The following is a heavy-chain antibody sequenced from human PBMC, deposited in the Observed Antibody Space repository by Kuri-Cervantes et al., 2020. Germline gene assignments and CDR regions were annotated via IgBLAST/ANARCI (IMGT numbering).Heavy chain of an antibody. CDR1: GFTFNNYG. CDR3: ATRPVLLWFGDAFDI. V-gene: IGHV3-30*02. Sequence: GGSLRLSCAASGFTFNNYGMHWVRQAPGKGLEWVAVIWYDGSNEYYADSVKDRFTISRDNSKSTLYLQMNSLRAEDTAVYYCATRPVLLWFGDAFDIWGQGTMVTVSS. D-gene: IGHD3-10*01. CDR2: IWYDGSNE. J-gene: IGHJ3*02.